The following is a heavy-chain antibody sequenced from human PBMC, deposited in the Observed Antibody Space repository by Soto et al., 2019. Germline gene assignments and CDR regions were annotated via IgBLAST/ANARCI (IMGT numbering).Heavy chain of an antibody. CDR2: INSDGSST. D-gene: IGHD1-1*01. J-gene: IGHJ4*02. CDR1: GFTFSTYW. Sequence: GGSLRLSCAASGFTFSTYWMHWVRQAPGKGLVWVSRINSDGSSTNYADSVKGRFSISRDNAKNTLYLQMNSLRAEDTAVYYCARDRPQQEELVRVYWGQGTLVTVSS. V-gene: IGHV3-74*01. CDR3: ARDRPQQEELVRVY.